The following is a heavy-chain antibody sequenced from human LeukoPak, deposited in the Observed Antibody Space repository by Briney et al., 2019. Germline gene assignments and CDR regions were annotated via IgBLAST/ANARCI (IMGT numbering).Heavy chain of an antibody. CDR2: INHSGST. J-gene: IGHJ5*02. D-gene: IGHD1-7*01. V-gene: IGHV4-34*01. CDR1: SGSFSGYY. Sequence: SETLSLTCAVYSGSFSGYYWSWIRQPPGKGLEWIGEINHSGSTNYNPSLKSRVTISVDTSKNQFSLKLSSVTAADTAVYYCARGTRDWFDPWGQGTLVTVSS. CDR3: ARGTRDWFDP.